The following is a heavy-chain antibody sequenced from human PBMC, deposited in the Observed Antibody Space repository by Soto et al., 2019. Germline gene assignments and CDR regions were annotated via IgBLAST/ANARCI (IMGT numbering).Heavy chain of an antibody. D-gene: IGHD3-3*01. CDR1: GGSISSSSYY. Sequence: QLQLQESGPGLVKPSETLSLTCTVSGGSISSSSYYWGWIRQPPGKGLEWIGSIYYSGSTYYNPSLKSRVTISVDTSKNQFSLKLSSVTAADTAVYYCARSTIFGVVITPSNQADYWGQGTLVTVSS. CDR3: ARSTIFGVVITPSNQADY. V-gene: IGHV4-39*01. J-gene: IGHJ4*02. CDR2: IYYSGST.